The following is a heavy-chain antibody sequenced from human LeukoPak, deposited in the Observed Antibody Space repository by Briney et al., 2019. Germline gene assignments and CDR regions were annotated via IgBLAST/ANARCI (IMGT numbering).Heavy chain of an antibody. CDR2: IDYTGST. V-gene: IGHV4-59*11. Sequence: SETLSLTCSVSGDSISMHYWSWIRQPPGKGLEWIGYIDYTGSTNYNPSRNSRVTISRDTSKNHFSLELSSVTAADTAVYFCARGRVSSSSWSSTYYCYFYMDVWGKGTTVTVSS. CDR1: GDSISMHY. CDR3: ARGRVSSSSWSSTYYCYFYMDV. J-gene: IGHJ6*03. D-gene: IGHD6-13*01.